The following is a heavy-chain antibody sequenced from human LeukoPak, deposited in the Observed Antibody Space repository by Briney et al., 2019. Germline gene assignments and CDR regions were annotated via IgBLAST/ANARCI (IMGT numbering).Heavy chain of an antibody. V-gene: IGHV4-59*08. D-gene: IGHD1-26*01. J-gene: IGHJ4*02. CDR3: ARHLNGGSYPLDH. CDR1: GGSIRSYY. CDR2: IHDSGST. Sequence: PSETLSLTCTVSGGSIRSYYWSWIRQPPGMGLEWIAHIHDSGSTSYNPSLKSRLTMSVDTSKNQFSLRLSSVTAADTAVYYCARHLNGGSYPLDHWGQGTLVTVSS.